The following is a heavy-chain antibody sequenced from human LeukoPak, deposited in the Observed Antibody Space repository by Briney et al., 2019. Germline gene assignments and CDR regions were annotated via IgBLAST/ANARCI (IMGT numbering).Heavy chain of an antibody. CDR1: GGSISSSNW. CDR3: ATFSAHVYGSLTRLIDY. D-gene: IGHD5/OR15-5a*01. V-gene: IGHV4-4*02. CDR2: IYHSGST. Sequence: SGTLSLTCAVSGGSISSSNWWSWVRQPPGKGLEWIGEIYHSGSTNYNPSLKSRVTISVDKSKNQFSLKLSSVTAADTAVYYCATFSAHVYGSLTRLIDYWGQGTLVTVSS. J-gene: IGHJ4*02.